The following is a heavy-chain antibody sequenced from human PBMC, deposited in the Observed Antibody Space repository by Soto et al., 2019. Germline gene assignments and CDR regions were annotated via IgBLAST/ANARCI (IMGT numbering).Heavy chain of an antibody. D-gene: IGHD3-10*01. V-gene: IGHV4-59*08. CDR3: ARLSTSGVREFDY. J-gene: IGHJ4*02. Sequence: PSETLSLTCTVSGGSVSGSYWSWIRQPPGKGPQWIAYIYNTGVTNYHPSLKSRVTVSIDTSKNQFSLRLSSVTAADTAVHYCARLSTSGVREFDYWGQGALVTVSS. CDR1: GGSVSGSY. CDR2: IYNTGVT.